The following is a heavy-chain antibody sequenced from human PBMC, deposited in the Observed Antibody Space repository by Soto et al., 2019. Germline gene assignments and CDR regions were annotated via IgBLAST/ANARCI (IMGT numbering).Heavy chain of an antibody. Sequence: QVQLVQSGAEVKKPGSSVKVSCKASGGIFSTYAISWLRQAPGQGLEWMGGIIPLFGTPNYAQRFQGRVTLTADESTSTAYMELSRLRSEDTAVYYCTRDRDDYGSGNYYNRIDFWGKGTLVTVSS. CDR3: TRDRDDYGSGNYYNRIDF. J-gene: IGHJ4*02. V-gene: IGHV1-69*01. CDR1: GGIFSTYA. D-gene: IGHD3-10*01. CDR2: IIPLFGTP.